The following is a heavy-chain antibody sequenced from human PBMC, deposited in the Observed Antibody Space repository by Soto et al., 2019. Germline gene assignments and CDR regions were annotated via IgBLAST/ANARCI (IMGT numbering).Heavy chain of an antibody. CDR2: IKQDGSEK. D-gene: IGHD3-3*01. CDR3: ARVGILEWLLYTGDAFDI. J-gene: IGHJ3*02. CDR1: GFTFSSYW. Sequence: EVQLVESGGGLVQPGGSLRLSCAASGFTFSSYWMSWVRQAPGKGLEWVANIKQDGSEKYYVDSVKGRFTISRDNAKNSLYLQMNSLRAEDTAVYYCARVGILEWLLYTGDAFDIWGQGTMFTVSS. V-gene: IGHV3-7*04.